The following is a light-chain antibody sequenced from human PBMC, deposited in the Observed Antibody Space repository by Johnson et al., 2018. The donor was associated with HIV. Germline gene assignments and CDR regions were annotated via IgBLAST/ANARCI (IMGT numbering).Light chain of an antibody. CDR2: DNN. CDR3: GTWDSSLSVRV. V-gene: IGLV1-51*01. Sequence: QSVLTQPPSVSAAPGQKVTISCSGSSSNIGNNYVSWYQQLPGTAPKLLIYDNNKRPSGIPDRFSGSKSGTSATLGITGLQTGDEDDYYCGTWDSSLSVRVFGTGTKVTVL. J-gene: IGLJ1*01. CDR1: SSNIGNNY.